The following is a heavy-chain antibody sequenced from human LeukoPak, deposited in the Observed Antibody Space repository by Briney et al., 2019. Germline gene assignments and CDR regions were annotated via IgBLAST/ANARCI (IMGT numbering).Heavy chain of an antibody. CDR3: ARGKPNQITMIVVAPAFDI. J-gene: IGHJ3*02. CDR2: INHSGST. V-gene: IGHV4-34*01. Sequence: SGTLSLTCAVYGGSFSGYYWSWIRQPPGKGLEWIGEINHSGSTNYNPSLKSRVTISVDTSKNQFSLKLSSVTAADTAVYYCARGKPNQITMIVVAPAFDIWGQGTMVTVSS. D-gene: IGHD3-22*01. CDR1: GGSFSGYY.